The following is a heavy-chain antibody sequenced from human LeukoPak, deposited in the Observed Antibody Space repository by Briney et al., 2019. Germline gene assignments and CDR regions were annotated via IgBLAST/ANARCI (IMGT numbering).Heavy chain of an antibody. CDR3: AKSSAYGSGSYFDY. D-gene: IGHD3-10*01. Sequence: PGGSLRLSCAASGFTFSSYGMSWVRQAPGKGLEWVSAISGSGGSTYYADSVKGRFTISRDNSKNTLYLQMNSLRAEDTAVYYCAKSSAYGSGSYFDYWGQGTLVTVSS. CDR1: GFTFSSYG. J-gene: IGHJ4*02. V-gene: IGHV3-23*01. CDR2: ISGSGGST.